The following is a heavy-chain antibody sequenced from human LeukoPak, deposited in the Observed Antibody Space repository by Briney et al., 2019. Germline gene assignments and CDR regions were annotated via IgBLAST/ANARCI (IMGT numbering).Heavy chain of an antibody. CDR1: GGSITNYY. D-gene: IGHD3-22*01. CDR3: ARGGRLLGKFDY. Sequence: SETLSLTCTVSGGSITNYYWSWIRQPPGKGLEWIGYIYYSGSTNYNPSLKSRVTISVDTSTNQFSLKLSSVTAADTAVYFCARGGRLLGKFDYWGQGTLVTVSS. J-gene: IGHJ4*02. V-gene: IGHV4-59*01. CDR2: IYYSGST.